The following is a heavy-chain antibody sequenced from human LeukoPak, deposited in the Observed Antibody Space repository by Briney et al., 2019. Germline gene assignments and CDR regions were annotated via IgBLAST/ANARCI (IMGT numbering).Heavy chain of an antibody. Sequence: ASVKVSCKASGYTFTSYGISWVRQAPGQGLEWMGWISAYNGNTNYAQKLQGRVTMTTDTSATTAYMEVTSLRSEDTAVYYCARGIWTRTVSSYYLDYWGQGTLVTVSS. CDR2: ISAYNGNT. D-gene: IGHD3/OR15-3a*01. V-gene: IGHV1-18*01. CDR3: ARGIWTRTVSSYYLDY. J-gene: IGHJ4*02. CDR1: GYTFTSYG.